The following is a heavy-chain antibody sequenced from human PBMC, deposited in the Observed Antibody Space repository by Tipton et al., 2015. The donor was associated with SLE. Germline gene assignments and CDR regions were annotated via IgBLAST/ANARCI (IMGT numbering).Heavy chain of an antibody. D-gene: IGHD6-13*01. CDR2: INHSGST. V-gene: IGHV4-34*01. CDR1: GGSFSGYY. CDR3: ARDRIAAAGILGASDI. J-gene: IGHJ3*02. Sequence: TLSLTCAVYGGSFSGYYWSWIRQPPGKGLEWIGEINHSGSTNYNPSLKSRVTISVDTSKNQFSLKLSSVTAADTAVYYCARDRIAAAGILGASDIWGQGTMVTVSS.